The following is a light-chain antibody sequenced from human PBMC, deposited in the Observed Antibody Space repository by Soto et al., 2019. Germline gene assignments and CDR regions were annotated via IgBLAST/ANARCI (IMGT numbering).Light chain of an antibody. CDR3: QQYTTYPYT. Sequence: DSQMTHSPSTLSASVGDRVTITCRASQSVTNWLAWYRQKPGKAPNLLIYDASRLQSGIPSRFSGSGSGTEFTLTISSLQPDDFATYYCQQYTTYPYTFGQGTK. J-gene: IGKJ2*01. CDR2: DAS. V-gene: IGKV1-5*01. CDR1: QSVTNW.